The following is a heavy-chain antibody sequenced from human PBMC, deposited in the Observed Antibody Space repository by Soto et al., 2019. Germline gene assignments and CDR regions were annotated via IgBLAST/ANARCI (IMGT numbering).Heavy chain of an antibody. CDR2: FYYTGTT. J-gene: IGHJ5*02. Sequence: SETLSLTCTVSGASISRYYWSWIRQSPGKGLEWIGYFYYTGTTTYNPSLKSRVTISVDTSKNQFSLSLNFVTAADTAVYYCARGRGYSYGLDPWGQGSLVTVSS. CDR3: ARGRGYSYGLDP. V-gene: IGHV4-59*08. CDR1: GASISRYY. D-gene: IGHD5-12*01.